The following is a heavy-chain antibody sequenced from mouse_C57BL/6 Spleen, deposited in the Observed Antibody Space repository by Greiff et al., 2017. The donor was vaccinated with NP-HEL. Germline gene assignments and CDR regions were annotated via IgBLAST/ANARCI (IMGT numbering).Heavy chain of an antibody. CDR3: ARIGLTYYYAMDY. CDR1: GYSITSGYY. V-gene: IGHV3-6*01. CDR2: ISYDGSN. D-gene: IGHD2-14*01. Sequence: EVKLMESGPGLVKPSQSLSLTCSVTGYSITSGYYWNWIRQFPGNKLEWMGYISYDGSNNYNPSLKNRISITRDTSKNQFFLKLNSVTTEDTATYYCARIGLTYYYAMDYWGQGTSVTVSS. J-gene: IGHJ4*01.